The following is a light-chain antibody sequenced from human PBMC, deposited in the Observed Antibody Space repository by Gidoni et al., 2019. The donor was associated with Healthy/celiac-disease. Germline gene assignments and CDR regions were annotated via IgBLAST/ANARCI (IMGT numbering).Light chain of an antibody. Sequence: EIVMTQSPATLSVSPGERATLSCRASQSVSSNLAWYQQKPGQAPRLLIYGASTRATGIQARFSGSGSGTEFTLTISILQSEDFAVYYCQQYNNWLRLTFGGXTKVEIK. CDR1: QSVSSN. J-gene: IGKJ4*01. V-gene: IGKV3-15*01. CDR3: QQYNNWLRLT. CDR2: GAS.